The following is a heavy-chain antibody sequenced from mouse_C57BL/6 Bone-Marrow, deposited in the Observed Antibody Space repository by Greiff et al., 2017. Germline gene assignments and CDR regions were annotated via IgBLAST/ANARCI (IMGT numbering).Heavy chain of an antibody. CDR1: GFNIKDDY. V-gene: IGHV14-4*01. CDR3: TTRASSYFDY. J-gene: IGHJ2*01. D-gene: IGHD1-1*01. CDR2: IDPENGDT. Sequence: VHVKQSGAELVRPGASVKLSCTASGFNIKDDYMHWVKQRPEQGLEWIGWIDPENGDTEYASKFQGKATITADTSSNTAYLQLSSLTSEDTAVYYCTTRASSYFDYWGQGTTPTVSS.